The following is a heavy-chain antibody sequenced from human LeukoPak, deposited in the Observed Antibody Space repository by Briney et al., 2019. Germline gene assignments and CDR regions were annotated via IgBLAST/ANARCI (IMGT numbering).Heavy chain of an antibody. V-gene: IGHV4-59*08. D-gene: IGHD5-18*01. CDR2: IYYRVTS. CDR1: GDSISTYY. CDR3: AGGYSYLDAFDI. Sequence: PSETLSLTCTVSGDSISTYYWSWIRQPPGKGLEWIGYIYYRVTSDYNPSLKSRVTMSVDMSTRQISLKLSSVTAADTAVYYCAGGYSYLDAFDIWGQGTMVTVSS. J-gene: IGHJ3*02.